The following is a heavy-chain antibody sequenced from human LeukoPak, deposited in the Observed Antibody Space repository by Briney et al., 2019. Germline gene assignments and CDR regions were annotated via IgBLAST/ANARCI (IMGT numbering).Heavy chain of an antibody. V-gene: IGHV4-38-2*02. CDR1: GYSISSGYY. J-gene: IGHJ6*03. CDR2: IYHSGST. Sequence: PSETLSPTCTVSGYSISSGYYWGWIRQPPGKGLEWIGTIYHSGSTYYNPSLKSRVTISVDTSKNQFSLNLTSLTAADTAVYYCARDRKYYYHMDVWGKGTTVTVSS. D-gene: IGHD1-14*01. CDR3: ARDRKYYYHMDV.